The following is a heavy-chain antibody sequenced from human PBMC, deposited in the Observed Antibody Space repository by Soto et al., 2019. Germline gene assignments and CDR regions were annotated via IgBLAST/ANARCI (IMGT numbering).Heavy chain of an antibody. Sequence: SETLSLTCAVYGGSSSSYYWSWFRQPPGKGLEWIGEIQQSGSSNYSPTLKCRVTISVDTSKSQFSLKLSSVTAADTAVYYCAREGYYDFWSGSHAFDSWGQGTMVTVSS. J-gene: IGHJ3*02. D-gene: IGHD3-3*01. CDR2: IQQSGSS. CDR3: AREGYYDFWSGSHAFDS. CDR1: GGSSSSYY. V-gene: IGHV4-34*01.